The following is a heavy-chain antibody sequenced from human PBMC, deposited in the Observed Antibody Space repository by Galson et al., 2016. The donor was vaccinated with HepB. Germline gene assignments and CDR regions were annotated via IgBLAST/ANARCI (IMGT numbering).Heavy chain of an antibody. CDR1: GYTFNTYN. V-gene: IGHV1-46*02. CDR2: IKPSGGNT. CDR3: ARKLDHSFYFDY. J-gene: IGHJ4*02. D-gene: IGHD1-14*01. Sequence: SVKVSCKASGYTFNTYNMHWVRQAPGQGLEWMGIIKPSGGNTIYAQKFQDRITMTGDTSTSTVYMELISLRSEDTAVYYCARKLDHSFYFDYWGQGTLLTVSS.